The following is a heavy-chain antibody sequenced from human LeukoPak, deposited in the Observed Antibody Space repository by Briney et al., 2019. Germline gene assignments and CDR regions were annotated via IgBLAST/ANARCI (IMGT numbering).Heavy chain of an antibody. D-gene: IGHD3-22*01. CDR1: GGSISSSSYH. CDR3: ARHTYYYDSSGYYPVGFDY. Sequence: SETLSLTCTVSGGSISSSSYHWGWIRQPPGKGLEWIGSIYYSGSTYYNPSLKSRVTISVDTSKNQFSLKLSSVTAADTAVYYCARHTYYYDSSGYYPVGFDYWGQGTLVTVSS. J-gene: IGHJ4*02. CDR2: IYYSGST. V-gene: IGHV4-39*01.